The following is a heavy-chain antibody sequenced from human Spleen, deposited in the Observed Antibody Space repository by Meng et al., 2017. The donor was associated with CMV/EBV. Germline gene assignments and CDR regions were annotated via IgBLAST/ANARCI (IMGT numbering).Heavy chain of an antibody. CDR2: INHSGST. V-gene: IGHV4-34*01. D-gene: IGHD6-13*01. CDR1: GGFFSGYY. Sequence: QVTRQQWGAGLLKPSETLSLHRSVYGGFFSGYYWSWIRQPPGKGLEWIGEINHSGSTNYNPSLKSRVTISVDTSKNQFSLKLSSVTAADTAVYYCARAAGKAPRGSRSRAVGYNWFDPWGQGTLVTVSS. J-gene: IGHJ5*02. CDR3: ARAAGKAPRGSRSRAVGYNWFDP.